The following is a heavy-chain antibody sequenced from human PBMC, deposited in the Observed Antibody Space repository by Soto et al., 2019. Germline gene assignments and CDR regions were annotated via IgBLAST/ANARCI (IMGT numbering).Heavy chain of an antibody. CDR1: GFTFSSYA. Sequence: EVQLLESGGGLVQPGGSLRLSCAASGFTFSSYAMSWVRQAPGKGLEWVSAISGSGGSTYYADSVKGRFTISRDNSKNTLYLQMNSLSAEDTAVYYCAKGNRDYGSGSYYYYYGMDVWGQGTTVTVSS. J-gene: IGHJ6*02. V-gene: IGHV3-23*01. CDR3: AKGNRDYGSGSYYYYYGMDV. CDR2: ISGSGGST. D-gene: IGHD3-10*01.